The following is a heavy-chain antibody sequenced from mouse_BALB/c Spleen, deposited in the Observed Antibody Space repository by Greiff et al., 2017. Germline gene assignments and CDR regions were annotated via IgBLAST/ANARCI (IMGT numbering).Heavy chain of an antibody. Sequence: VQLKQSGAELVRSGASVKLSCTASGFNIKDYYMHWVKQRPEQGLEWIGWIDPENGDTEYAPKFQGKATMTADTSSNTAYLQLSSLTSEDTAVYYCKREIYYDFDVWGAGTTVTVSS. CDR2: IDPENGDT. CDR3: KREIYYDFDV. CDR1: GFNIKDYY. J-gene: IGHJ1*01. V-gene: IGHV14-4*02. D-gene: IGHD2-4*01.